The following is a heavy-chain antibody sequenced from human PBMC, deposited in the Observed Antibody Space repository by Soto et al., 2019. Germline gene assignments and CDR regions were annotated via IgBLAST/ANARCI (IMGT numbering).Heavy chain of an antibody. Sequence: SLRLSRAASGFTVSSYGMNWVCHAPGKGLEWVAVIWYDGSNKYYADSVKGRFTISRDNSKNTLYLQMNSLRAEDTAVYYCARDSTVTSIAADVQPDDWGQGTLVTLS. CDR2: IWYDGSNK. V-gene: IGHV3-33*01. CDR3: ARDSTVTSIAADVQPDD. D-gene: IGHD6-13*01. CDR1: GFTVSSYG. J-gene: IGHJ4*02.